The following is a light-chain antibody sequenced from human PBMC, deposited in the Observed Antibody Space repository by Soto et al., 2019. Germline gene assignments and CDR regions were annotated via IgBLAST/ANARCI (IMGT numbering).Light chain of an antibody. CDR2: RAS. CDR3: QQYSSDST. V-gene: IGKV1-5*03. J-gene: IGKJ1*01. Sequence: DIQMTQSPSTLSASVGDRVTITCRASQKINNWLAWYQQKPGKAPKLLIYRASSLENGVPSRFSGRGSGTDFIFTITSLQPDDFATYYCQQYSSDSTFGQGTKVEIK. CDR1: QKINNW.